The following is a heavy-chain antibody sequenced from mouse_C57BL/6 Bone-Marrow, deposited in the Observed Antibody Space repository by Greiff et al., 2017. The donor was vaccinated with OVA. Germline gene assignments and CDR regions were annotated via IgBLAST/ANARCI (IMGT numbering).Heavy chain of an antibody. CDR1: GFNIKDYY. CDR3: TTRSNYGYFDV. D-gene: IGHD2-5*01. V-gene: IGHV14-1*01. J-gene: IGHJ1*03. CDR2: IDPEDGDT. Sequence: VHVKQSGAELVRPGASVKLSCTASGFNIKDYYMHWVKQRPEQGLEWIGRIDPEDGDTEYAPKFQGKATMTADTSSNTAYLQLSSLTSEDTAVYYCTTRSNYGYFDVWGTGTTVTVSS.